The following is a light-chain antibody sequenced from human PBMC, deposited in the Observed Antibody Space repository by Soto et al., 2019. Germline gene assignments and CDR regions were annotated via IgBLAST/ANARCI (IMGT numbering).Light chain of an antibody. Sequence: EIVMTQSPPSLTVTPGEPASISCRSSQRLLHSNGNDFLDWYQQKPGQSPQLLIYLGFNRASGVPDRVSGSGAGTDFTLKISRVEAEDVGVYYCMQALQTPYTFGQGTKLEIK. CDR1: QRLLHSNGNDF. J-gene: IGKJ2*01. V-gene: IGKV2-28*01. CDR2: LGF. CDR3: MQALQTPYT.